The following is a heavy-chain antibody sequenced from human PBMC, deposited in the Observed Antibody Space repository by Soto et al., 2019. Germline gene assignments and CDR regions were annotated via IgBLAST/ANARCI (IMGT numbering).Heavy chain of an antibody. CDR1: GFIFSSYA. CDR3: AKTHSGWYPPFDS. J-gene: IGHJ4*02. CDR2: ISGSGTTT. Sequence: EVQLLESGGGLEQPGGSLRLSCAASGFIFSSYALSWVRQAPGKGLGWVSAISGSGTTTYYAVSVKGRFTFSRDNSKNMLYLQMNSLRAEDTAVYYCAKTHSGWYPPFDSWGQGTLVTVSS. V-gene: IGHV3-23*01. D-gene: IGHD6-19*01.